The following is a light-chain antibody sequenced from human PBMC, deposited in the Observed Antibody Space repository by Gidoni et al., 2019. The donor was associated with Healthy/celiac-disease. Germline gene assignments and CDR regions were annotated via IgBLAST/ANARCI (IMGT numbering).Light chain of an antibody. CDR1: QSISSY. CDR3: QQSYSTPLT. CDR2: AAS. J-gene: IGKJ4*01. Sequence: PSSLSASVGDRVTITCRASQSISSYLNWYQQKPGKAPKLLIYAASSLQSGVPSRFSGSGSGTDFTLTISSLQPEDFATYYCQQSYSTPLTFGGGTKVEIK. V-gene: IGKV1-39*01.